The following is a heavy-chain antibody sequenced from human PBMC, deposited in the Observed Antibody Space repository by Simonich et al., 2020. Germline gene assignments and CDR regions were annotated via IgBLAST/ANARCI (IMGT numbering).Heavy chain of an antibody. J-gene: IGHJ3*02. CDR1: GYTFTGYY. CDR2: TNPNSGGT. CDR3: ARVRFEAFDI. V-gene: IGHV1-2*02. Sequence: QVQLVQSGAEVKKPGASVKVSCKASGYTFTGYYMHWVRQAPGQGLGWRGWTNPNSGGTNKAQKFQGRVTMTRDPSISTAYMELSRLRSDDTAVYYCARVRFEAFDIWGQGTMVTVSS.